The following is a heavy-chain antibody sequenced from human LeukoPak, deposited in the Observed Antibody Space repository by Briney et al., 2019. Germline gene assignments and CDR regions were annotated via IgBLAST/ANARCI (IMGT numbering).Heavy chain of an antibody. D-gene: IGHD2-2*01. CDR2: ISGSGGST. Sequence: PGGSLRLSCAASGFTFSSYAMSWVRQAPGKGLEWVSDISGSGGSTYYADSVKGRFTISRDNSKNTLYLQMNSLRAEDTAVYYCAKGVLVPAAMTGPDAFDIWGQGTMVTVSS. CDR1: GFTFSSYA. CDR3: AKGVLVPAAMTGPDAFDI. J-gene: IGHJ3*02. V-gene: IGHV3-23*01.